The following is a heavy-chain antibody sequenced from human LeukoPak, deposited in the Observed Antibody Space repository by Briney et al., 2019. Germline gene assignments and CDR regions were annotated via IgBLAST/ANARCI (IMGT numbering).Heavy chain of an antibody. Sequence: PGGALRLSCAASGFTFSSYGMHWVRQAPGKGLEWVAFISYDGNKKYYADSVKGRFSISRDNFKNMLYLQMNSLRAEDTAVYYCAKHIAMGSGNYFDPYYYGIDVWGQGTTVTVSS. D-gene: IGHD3-10*01. CDR3: AKHIAMGSGNYFDPYYYGIDV. V-gene: IGHV3-30*18. J-gene: IGHJ6*02. CDR2: ISYDGNKK. CDR1: GFTFSSYG.